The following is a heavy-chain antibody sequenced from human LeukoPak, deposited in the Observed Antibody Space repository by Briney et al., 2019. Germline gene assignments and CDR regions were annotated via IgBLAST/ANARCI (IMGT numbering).Heavy chain of an antibody. CDR2: IKQDGSEK. V-gene: IGHV3-7*03. D-gene: IGHD2-2*01. CDR1: GFTFSSYW. J-gene: IGHJ4*02. CDR3: ARGARRGYRSSTSCYYY. Sequence: GGSLRLSCAASGFTFSSYWMSWVRQAPGKGLEWVANIKQDGSEKYYVDSVKGRFTISRDNARNSLYLQMNSLRAEDTAVYYCARGARRGYRSSTSCYYYWSQGTLVTVSS.